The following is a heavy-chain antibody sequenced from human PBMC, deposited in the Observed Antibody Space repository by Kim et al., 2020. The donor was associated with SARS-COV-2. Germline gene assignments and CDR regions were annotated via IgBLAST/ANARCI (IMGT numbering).Heavy chain of an antibody. Sequence: SETLSLTCSVSGGSAGNYFLSWIRQPPGKGLESIGYVFDNGNTNYNPSLKSRVSISLDTSKNQVSLTVSSLTAADTAVYYCAIDGEPDAFDVWGQGTMVTVSS. J-gene: IGHJ3*01. CDR3: AIDGEPDAFDV. CDR1: GGSAGNYF. D-gene: IGHD3-10*01. V-gene: IGHV4-59*02. CDR2: VFDNGNT.